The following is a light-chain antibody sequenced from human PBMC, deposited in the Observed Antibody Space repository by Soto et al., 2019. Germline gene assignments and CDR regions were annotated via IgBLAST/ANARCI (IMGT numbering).Light chain of an antibody. V-gene: IGLV1-51*01. J-gene: IGLJ3*02. Sequence: QSVLTQPPSVSAAPGQKVTISCSGSSSNIGKNCVSWYQQFSGTAPKLLIYDNNKRPSGIPDRFSGSKSGTSATLDITGLQTGDEADYYCETWDSSLRGGVFGGGTKVTVL. CDR2: DNN. CDR1: SSNIGKNC. CDR3: ETWDSSLRGGV.